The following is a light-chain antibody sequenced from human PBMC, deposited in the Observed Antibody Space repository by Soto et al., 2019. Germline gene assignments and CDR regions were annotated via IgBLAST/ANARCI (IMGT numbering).Light chain of an antibody. V-gene: IGKV1-17*01. CDR3: LHHYNYPLT. CDR2: SAS. CDR1: QGIGND. J-gene: IGKJ4*01. Sequence: DIQMTQFPSSLSASVGDRVTITCRASQGIGNDLGWYQHKPGKAPKRLIFSASTLDSGGPSRFSGGGFGTEFTLTISSLQPEDFATYYCLHHYNYPLTLGGGTKVEIK.